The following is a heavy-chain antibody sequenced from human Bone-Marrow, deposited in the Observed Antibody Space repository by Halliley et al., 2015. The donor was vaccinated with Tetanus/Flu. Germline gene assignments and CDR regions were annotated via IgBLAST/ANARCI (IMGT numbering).Heavy chain of an antibody. CDR3: ARLTVADFKTFDY. CDR1: GYTFTNYW. V-gene: IGHV5-51*03. Sequence: QLVQSGAEVTKPGESLKIPCKGSGYTFTNYWIGWVRQMPGKGLEWMGIIYPGDSDTRYSPSFQGQVTISVDKSITTAYLQWSRLEASDTAMYYCARLTVADFKTFDYWGQGTLVTVSS. J-gene: IGHJ4*02. CDR2: IYPGDSDT. D-gene: IGHD6-19*01.